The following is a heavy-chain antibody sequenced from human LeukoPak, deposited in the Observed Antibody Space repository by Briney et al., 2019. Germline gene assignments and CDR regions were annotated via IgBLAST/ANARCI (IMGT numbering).Heavy chain of an antibody. Sequence: AGGSLRLSCAASGFTVSSNYMSWVRQAPGKGLEWVSVIYSGGSTYYADSVKGRFTISRDNSKNTLYLQMNSLRAEDTAVYYCAIDSSGYYYYFDYWGQGTLVTVSS. CDR2: IYSGGST. CDR1: GFTVSSNY. D-gene: IGHD3-22*01. CDR3: AIDSSGYYYYFDY. V-gene: IGHV3-53*01. J-gene: IGHJ4*02.